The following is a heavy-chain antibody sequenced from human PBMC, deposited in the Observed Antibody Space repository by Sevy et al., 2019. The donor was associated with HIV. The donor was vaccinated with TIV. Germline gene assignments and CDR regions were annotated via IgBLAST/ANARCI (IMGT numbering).Heavy chain of an antibody. J-gene: IGHJ6*02. V-gene: IGHV3-30*18. D-gene: IGHD1-26*01. Sequence: GGSLRLSCAASGFIFSTYGIHWVRQAPGKGLEWVAVISYDGSETYYADSVRGRFTISRDNSKNTLYLQMNSLRVEDTAIYYCAKMQGGSYNYYGMDVWGQGTTVTVSS. CDR2: ISYDGSET. CDR3: AKMQGGSYNYYGMDV. CDR1: GFIFSTYG.